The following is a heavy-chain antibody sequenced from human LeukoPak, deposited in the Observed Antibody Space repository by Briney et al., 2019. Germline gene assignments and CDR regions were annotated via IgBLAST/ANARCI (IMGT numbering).Heavy chain of an antibody. D-gene: IGHD4-23*01. V-gene: IGHV4-4*07. J-gene: IGHJ3*02. CDR3: ARGPAHGGNSFAFDI. Sequence: SETLSLTCTVSGDSISNYYWSWIRQPAGKGLEWIGRIYTSGSTNYKPSLKSRVTMSVDTSKNQSFLKPTSVTAADTAVYYCARGPAHGGNSFAFDIWGQGTMVTVSS. CDR2: IYTSGST. CDR1: GDSISNYY.